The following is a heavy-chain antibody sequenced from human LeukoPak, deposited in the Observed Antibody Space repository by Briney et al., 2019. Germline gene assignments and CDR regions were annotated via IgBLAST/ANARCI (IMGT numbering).Heavy chain of an antibody. J-gene: IGHJ4*02. CDR1: GGSIRSGTDY. Sequence: SQTLSLTCSVSGGSIRSGTDYWSWVRQPAGKGLEWIGSIYYSGSTYYNPSLKSRVTISVDTSKNQFSLKLSSVAAADTAVYYCARDVGATDYWGQGTLVTVSS. D-gene: IGHD1-26*01. V-gene: IGHV4-39*07. CDR2: IYYSGST. CDR3: ARDVGATDY.